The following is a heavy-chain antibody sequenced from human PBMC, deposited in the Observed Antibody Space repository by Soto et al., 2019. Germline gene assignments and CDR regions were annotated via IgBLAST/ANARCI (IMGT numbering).Heavy chain of an antibody. J-gene: IGHJ6*02. CDR3: AREIGHEGYSWYGMDV. CDR2: IWYDGSNK. Sequence: QVQLVESGGGVVQPGRSLRLCSAASGFTFSSYGMHWVRQAPGKGLEWVAVIWYDGSNKYYADSVKGRFTISRDNSKNTLYLQMNSLRAEDTAVYYCAREIGHEGYSWYGMDVWGQGTTVTVSS. V-gene: IGHV3-33*01. CDR1: GFTFSSYG. D-gene: IGHD6-13*01.